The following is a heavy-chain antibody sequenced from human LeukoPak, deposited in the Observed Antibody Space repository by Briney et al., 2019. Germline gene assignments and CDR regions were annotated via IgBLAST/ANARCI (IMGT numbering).Heavy chain of an antibody. D-gene: IGHD5-12*01. J-gene: IGHJ4*02. CDR1: GFTFSSYW. CDR3: ARERYSGYDWGYYFDH. Sequence: PGGSLRLSCAASGFTFSSYWMSWVRQAPGKGLEWVANIKQDGSEKYYVDSVKGRFTISRDNAKNSLYLQMNSLRAEDTAVYYCARERYSGYDWGYYFDHWGQGTLVTVSS. V-gene: IGHV3-7*01. CDR2: IKQDGSEK.